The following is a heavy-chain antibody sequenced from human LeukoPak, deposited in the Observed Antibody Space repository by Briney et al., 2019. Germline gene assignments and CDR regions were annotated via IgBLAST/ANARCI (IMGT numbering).Heavy chain of an antibody. CDR1: GGSFSGYY. V-gene: IGHV4-34*01. D-gene: IGHD4-17*01. J-gene: IGHJ4*02. Sequence: SDTLSLTCAVYGGSFSGYYWSWIRQPPGKGLEWIGEINHSGSTNYDPSLKSRVTISVDTSKNQFSLKLSSVTAADTAVYYCARGRRGNYGDPFDYWGQGTLVTVSS. CDR2: INHSGST. CDR3: ARGRRGNYGDPFDY.